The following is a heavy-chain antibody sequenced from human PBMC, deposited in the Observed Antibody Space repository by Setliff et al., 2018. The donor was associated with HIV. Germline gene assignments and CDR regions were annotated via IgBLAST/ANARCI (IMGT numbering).Heavy chain of an antibody. Sequence: ASVKVSCKAIGYMILGYKVSWARQAPGQGLEWIGRISPDNGAAEYAPKFQGRVRMTLDTSISTAYLEIPRLTSDDAAVYYCARPRVFDSFDVWGQGTLVTVSS. CDR2: ISPDNGAA. V-gene: IGHV1-2*06. J-gene: IGHJ3*01. CDR1: GYMILGYK. CDR3: ARPRVFDSFDV.